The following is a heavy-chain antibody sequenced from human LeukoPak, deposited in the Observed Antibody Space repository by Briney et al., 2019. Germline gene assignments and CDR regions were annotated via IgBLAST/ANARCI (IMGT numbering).Heavy chain of an antibody. Sequence: SETLSLTCTVSGGSISSHYWSWIRQPPGKGLEWIGYIYYSGSTNYNPSLKSRVTISVDTSKNQFSLKLSSVTAADTAVYYCGRDVESSSWYAKGWLDPWAREPWSPSPQ. D-gene: IGHD6-13*01. CDR2: IYYSGST. CDR3: GRDVESSSWYAKGWLDP. CDR1: GGSISSHY. V-gene: IGHV4-59*11. J-gene: IGHJ5*02.